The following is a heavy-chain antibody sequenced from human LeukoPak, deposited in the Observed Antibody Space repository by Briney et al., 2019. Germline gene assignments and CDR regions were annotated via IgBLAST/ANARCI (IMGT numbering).Heavy chain of an antibody. J-gene: IGHJ4*02. CDR2: IGGDGTRT. D-gene: IGHD3-16*01. V-gene: IGHV3-23*01. CDR1: GFSFSSYA. CDR3: AKWPEGAMDYFDY. Sequence: QTGGSLRLSCAASGFSFSSYAMTWARQAPVKGLEWVSAIGGDGTRTYYADSVKGRFTISRDNSKNTLYLEMSSLRVEDTAIYYCAKWPEGAMDYFDYWGQGTLVTVSS.